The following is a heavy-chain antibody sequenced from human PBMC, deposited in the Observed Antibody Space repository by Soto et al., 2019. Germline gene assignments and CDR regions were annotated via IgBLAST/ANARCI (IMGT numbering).Heavy chain of an antibody. CDR3: ATRPASPTGYYYYYYMDV. V-gene: IGHV3-23*01. CDR1: GFTSSSYA. Sequence: GGSLRLSCAASGFTSSSYAMSWVRQAPGKGLEWVSAISGSGGSTYYADSVKGRFTISRDNSKNTLYLQMNSLRAEDTAVYYCATRPASPTGYYYYYYMDVWGKGTTVTVSS. J-gene: IGHJ6*03. D-gene: IGHD2-2*01. CDR2: ISGSGGST.